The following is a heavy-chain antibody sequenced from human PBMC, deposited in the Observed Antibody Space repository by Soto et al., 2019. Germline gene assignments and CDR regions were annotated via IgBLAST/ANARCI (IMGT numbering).Heavy chain of an antibody. CDR3: ATQIYDSDTGPNFQCCFDP. Sequence: GAALKISCKACGYIFAGYWITWVRHKPEKRVEWMGRIDPRGSQTYYIQSFRGNVSISATRSITTVFLQWSSERASDSSMYYSATQIYDSDTGPNFQCCFDPWGQGTPVTVSS. D-gene: IGHD3-22*01. CDR1: GYIFAGYW. CDR2: IDPRGSQT. J-gene: IGHJ5*02. V-gene: IGHV5-10-1*01.